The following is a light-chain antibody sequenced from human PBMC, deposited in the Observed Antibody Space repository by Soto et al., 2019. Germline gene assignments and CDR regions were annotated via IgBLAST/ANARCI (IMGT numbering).Light chain of an antibody. CDR3: QQYLIAPFP. V-gene: IGKV4-1*01. J-gene: IGKJ3*01. CDR1: QSVFYSSKNNYL. Sequence: DVVMTQSPDSLAVSLGERATINCKSSQSVFYSSKNNYLLAWYQQKPGQPPKLLIYWASTRASGVPDRFSGSGSGTDFTLTISSLQAEDAAIYYCQQYLIAPFPFGPGTKVDIK. CDR2: WAS.